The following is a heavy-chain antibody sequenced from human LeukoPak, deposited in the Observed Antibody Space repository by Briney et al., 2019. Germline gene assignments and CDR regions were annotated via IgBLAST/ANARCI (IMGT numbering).Heavy chain of an antibody. CDR2: IGASSSYM. D-gene: IGHD1-26*01. CDR3: ARTKWQLPWA. V-gene: IGHV3-21*01. J-gene: IGHJ1*01. Sequence: GGSLRLSCAASGFTFNIYSMNWVRQAPGKGLEWVSSIGASSSYMYYADSLKGRFTISRDNAKNSLYLQMNSLRAEDTAVYYCARTKWQLPWAWGQGTLVTVSS. CDR1: GFTFNIYS.